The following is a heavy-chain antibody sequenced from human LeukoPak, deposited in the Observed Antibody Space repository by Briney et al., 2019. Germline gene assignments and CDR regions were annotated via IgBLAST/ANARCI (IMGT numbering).Heavy chain of an antibody. V-gene: IGHV1-2*02. Sequence: ASVKVSCKTSGYTFTAYDLHWVRQAPGQGLEWMGCINPNSGGINYAQKFQGRVTMTRDTSTSTAYMELSRLRSDDTAVYYCARDISPTLRLGGDYYYYGMDVWGQGTTVTVSS. CDR2: INPNSGGI. J-gene: IGHJ6*02. D-gene: IGHD3-16*01. CDR3: ARDISPTLRLGGDYYYYGMDV. CDR1: GYTFTAYD.